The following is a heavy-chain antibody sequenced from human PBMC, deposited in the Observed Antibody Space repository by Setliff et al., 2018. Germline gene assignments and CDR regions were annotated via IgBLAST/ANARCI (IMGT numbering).Heavy chain of an antibody. CDR1: DGSFSGYY. CDR3: ARGYCSSSGCFFAGWFDP. CDR2: IDHSGNT. J-gene: IGHJ5*02. V-gene: IGHV4-34*01. Sequence: PSETLSLTCAVYDGSFSGYYWSWYRQPPGKGLEWIGEIDHSGNTNYNPSLKSRVTIFVDTSKNQFSLKLNSVTAADMAVYYCARGYCSSSGCFFAGWFDPWCQGTLVTVSS. D-gene: IGHD2-2*01.